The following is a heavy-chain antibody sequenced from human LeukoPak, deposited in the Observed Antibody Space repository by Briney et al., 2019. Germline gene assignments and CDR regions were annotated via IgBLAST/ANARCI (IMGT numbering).Heavy chain of an antibody. J-gene: IGHJ4*02. CDR1: GYIFTNYW. Sequence: GESLKISCKGSGYIFTNYWIGWVRQMPGKGLEWMGIIYPGDSDTRYSPSFQGQVTISADKSISTAYLQWSSLKASDTAMYYCARQNYYDSSGYYHDYWGQGTLVTVSS. CDR2: IYPGDSDT. V-gene: IGHV5-51*01. CDR3: ARQNYYDSSGYYHDY. D-gene: IGHD3-22*01.